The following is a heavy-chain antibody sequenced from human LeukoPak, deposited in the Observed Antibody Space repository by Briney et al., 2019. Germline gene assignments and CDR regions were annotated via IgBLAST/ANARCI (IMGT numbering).Heavy chain of an antibody. CDR3: ACLYSGSCDTGSFDYFNY. CDR1: GVSISSYS. Sequence: PSETLSLTCTVSGVSISSYSWGWIRQPPGKGLEWIGYMYYSGTTNYNPSLKSRVTISVDTSKNQFSLKLTSVTATDTAVYYCACLYSGSCDTGSFDYFNYWGQGTLVTVSS. J-gene: IGHJ4*02. CDR2: MYYSGTT. V-gene: IGHV4-59*01. D-gene: IGHD1-26*01.